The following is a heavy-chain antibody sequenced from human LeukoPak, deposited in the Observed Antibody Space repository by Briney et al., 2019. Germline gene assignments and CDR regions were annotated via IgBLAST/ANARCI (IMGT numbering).Heavy chain of an antibody. CDR3: AKGRRDSTGYSYLDY. V-gene: IGHV3-23*01. CDR2: INPSGGNT. D-gene: IGHD3-22*01. Sequence: GGSLRLSCAASGFTFSSYAMSWVRQAPGKGLEWVSTINPSGGNTYYAESVRGRFTISRDNSKNTLYLQVNSLRAEDTAVYYCAKGRRDSTGYSYLDYWGQGTLVTVSS. J-gene: IGHJ4*02. CDR1: GFTFSSYA.